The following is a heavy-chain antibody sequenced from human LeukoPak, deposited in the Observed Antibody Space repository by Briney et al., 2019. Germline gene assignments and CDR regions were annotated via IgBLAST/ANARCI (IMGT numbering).Heavy chain of an antibody. CDR1: GFTVSSNY. J-gene: IGHJ4*02. CDR2: IYSGGST. Sequence: GGSLRLSCAASGFTVSSNYMSWVRQAPGKGLEWVSVIYSGGSTYYADSVKGRFTISRDNSKDTLYLQMNSLRAEDTAVYYCAGASTVVTPSFDYWGQGTLVTVSS. V-gene: IGHV3-66*01. D-gene: IGHD4-23*01. CDR3: AGASTVVTPSFDY.